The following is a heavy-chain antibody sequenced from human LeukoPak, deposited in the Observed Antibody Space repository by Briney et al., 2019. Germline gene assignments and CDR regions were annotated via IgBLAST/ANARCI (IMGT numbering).Heavy chain of an antibody. CDR3: AKGPNYFDS. CDR1: GFSFSNYW. CDR2: MNGDGSAT. V-gene: IGHV3-74*01. J-gene: IGHJ4*02. Sequence: GGSLRLSCAASGFSFSNYWMHWVRQAPGKGLVWVTRMNGDGSATYYADSVQGRFTISRDNAKNTLYLQMNSLRAEDTAMYFCAKGPNYFDSWGQGTLVTVSS.